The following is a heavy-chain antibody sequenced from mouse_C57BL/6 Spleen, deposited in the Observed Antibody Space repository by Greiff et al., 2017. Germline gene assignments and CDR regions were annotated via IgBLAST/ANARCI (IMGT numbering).Heavy chain of an antibody. V-gene: IGHV1-59*01. J-gene: IGHJ4*01. CDR2: IDPSDSYT. CDR1: GYTFTSYW. D-gene: IGHD2-4*01. CDR3: ARLNDYGRGVLAMDY. Sequence: QVQLQQPGAELVRPGTSVKLSCKASGYTFTSYWMHWVKQRPGQGLEWIGVIDPSDSYTNYNQKFKGKATLTVDTSSSTAYMQLSSLTSEDSAVYYCARLNDYGRGVLAMDYWGQGTSVTVSS.